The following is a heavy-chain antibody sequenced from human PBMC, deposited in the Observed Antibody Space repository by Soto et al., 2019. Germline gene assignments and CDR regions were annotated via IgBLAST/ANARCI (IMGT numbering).Heavy chain of an antibody. J-gene: IGHJ4*02. V-gene: IGHV3-30-3*01. CDR2: ISYDGSNK. Sequence: GGSLRLSCAASGFAFNTYSMRWVRQAPGRGLEWVAVISYDGSNKFYADSVKGRFTISRDNSKNTLYLEMNSLRGEDTAVYYCAKVSPMGYFFDFWGQGTLVTSPQ. CDR3: AKVSPMGYFFDF. CDR1: GFAFNTYS.